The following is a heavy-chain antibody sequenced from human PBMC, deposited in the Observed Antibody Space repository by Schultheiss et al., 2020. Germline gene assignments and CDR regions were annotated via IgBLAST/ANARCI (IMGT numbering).Heavy chain of an antibody. Sequence: GGSLRLSCAASGFTFSSYAMSWVRQAPGKGLEWVSAISGSGGSTYYADSVKGRFTISRDNSKNTLYLQMNSLKTEDTAVYYCTTISVVPSGGWFDPWGQGTLVTVSS. CDR1: GFTFSSYA. D-gene: IGHD2-2*01. J-gene: IGHJ5*02. CDR3: TTISVVPSGGWFDP. CDR2: ISGSGGST. V-gene: IGHV3-23*01.